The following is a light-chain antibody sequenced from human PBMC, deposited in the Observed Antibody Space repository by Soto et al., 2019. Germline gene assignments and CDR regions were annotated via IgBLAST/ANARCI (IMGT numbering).Light chain of an antibody. CDR1: RTICID. Sequence: EIAMKQSPAPLYVSPGERATLSCRARRTICIDLAWHQQRPGQAPRLLIYDVSTRAAGVPARFSASGPEIEFTRIISSLQAENFAVYYCHQDYDWPRTFGRGTKVEIK. V-gene: IGKV3D-15*01. CDR2: DVS. J-gene: IGKJ1*01. CDR3: HQDYDWPRT.